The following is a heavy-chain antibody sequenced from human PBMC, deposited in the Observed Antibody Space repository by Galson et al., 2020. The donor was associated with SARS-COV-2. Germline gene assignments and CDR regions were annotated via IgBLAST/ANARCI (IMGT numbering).Heavy chain of an antibody. Sequence: GGSLRLPCAASGFTFSSYSMNWVRQAPGKGREWVSSIIISSSYIYYADSGKGRFTISRDNAKNSLYLQMNSLRAEDTAVYYCARDAVGTKGPHAFDIWGQGTMVTVSS. J-gene: IGHJ3*02. CDR3: ARDAVGTKGPHAFDI. CDR1: GFTFSSYS. V-gene: IGHV3-21*01. CDR2: IIISSSYI. D-gene: IGHD6-13*01.